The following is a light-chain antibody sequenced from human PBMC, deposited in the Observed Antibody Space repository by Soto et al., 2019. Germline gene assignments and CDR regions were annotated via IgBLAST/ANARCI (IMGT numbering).Light chain of an antibody. CDR3: VLFMGSGINWV. CDR2: STN. V-gene: IGLV8-61*01. Sequence: QTVVTREPSFSVSPGGTVTLTCGFSSGSVSTSHHPSWYQQTPGQAPRTLIYSTNARSSGVPDRFSGSILGNKAALTITGAQADDDSDYYCVLFMGSGINWVFGGGTKLTVL. J-gene: IGLJ3*02. CDR1: SGSVSTSHH.